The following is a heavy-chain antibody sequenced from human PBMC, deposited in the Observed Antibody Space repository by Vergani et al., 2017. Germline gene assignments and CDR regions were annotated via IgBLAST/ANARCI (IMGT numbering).Heavy chain of an antibody. Sequence: EVQLVESGGGVVRPGGSLRLSCAASGFTFSSYAMSWVRQAPGKGLEWVSAISGSGGSTYYADSVKGRFTISRDNSKNTLYLQMNSLRAEDTAVYYCAKDLSSSWLNKYYYYGMDVWGQGTTVTVSS. CDR1: GFTFSSYA. D-gene: IGHD6-13*01. J-gene: IGHJ6*02. CDR3: AKDLSSSWLNKYYYYGMDV. CDR2: ISGSGGST. V-gene: IGHV3-23*04.